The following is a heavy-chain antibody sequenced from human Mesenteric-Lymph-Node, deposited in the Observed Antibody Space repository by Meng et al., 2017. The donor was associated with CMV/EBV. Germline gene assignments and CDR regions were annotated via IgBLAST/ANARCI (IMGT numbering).Heavy chain of an antibody. CDR3: ARDNVVVVPAAIEVYYFNY. CDR2: IKQDGSEK. Sequence: GSFLKISCAASGSTFSSYWMHWVRQAPGKGLVWVANIKQDGSEKYYVDSVKGRFTISRDNAKNSLYLQMNSLRAEDTAVYYCARDNVVVVPAAIEVYYFNYWGQGTLVTVSS. V-gene: IGHV3-7*01. J-gene: IGHJ4*02. CDR1: GSTFSSYW. D-gene: IGHD2-2*01.